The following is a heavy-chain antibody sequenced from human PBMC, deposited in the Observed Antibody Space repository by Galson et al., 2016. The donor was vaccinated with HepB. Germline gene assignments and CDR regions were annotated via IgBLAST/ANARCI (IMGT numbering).Heavy chain of an antibody. Sequence: QSGAEVKKPGESLKISCKASGGTFSSYVISWVRQAPGQGLEWMGGIIPIFGTTKYAQKFKGRVTITADESTSPAYMELSSLRSEDTAVYYCAGVGSLSSGWFEEIQNWFDPWGQGTLVTVSS. CDR1: GGTFSSYV. J-gene: IGHJ5*02. D-gene: IGHD6-19*01. CDR2: IIPIFGTT. CDR3: AGVGSLSSGWFEEIQNWFDP. V-gene: IGHV1-69*01.